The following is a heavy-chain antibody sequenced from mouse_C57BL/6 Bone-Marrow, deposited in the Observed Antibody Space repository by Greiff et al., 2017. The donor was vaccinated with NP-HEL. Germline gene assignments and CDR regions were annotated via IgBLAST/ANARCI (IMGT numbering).Heavy chain of an antibody. CDR2: ISRGGSYT. J-gene: IGHJ1*03. CDR1: GFTFSSYG. D-gene: IGHD1-1*01. Sequence: EVKVVESGGDLVKPGGSLKLSCAASGFTFSSYGMSWVRQTPDKRLEWVATISRGGSYTYYPDSVKGRFTISRDNAKNTLYLQMSSLKSEDTAMYYCARHGYYGSSYWYFDVWGTGTTVTVSS. V-gene: IGHV5-6*01. CDR3: ARHGYYGSSYWYFDV.